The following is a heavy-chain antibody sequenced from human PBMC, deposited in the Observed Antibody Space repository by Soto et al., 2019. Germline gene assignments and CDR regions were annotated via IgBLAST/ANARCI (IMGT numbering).Heavy chain of an antibody. J-gene: IGHJ3*02. CDR3: ARVSGAKDAFDI. Sequence: GGSLRLSCASSGFTFSSYGMHLVRQAPGKGLEWVAVIWYDGSNKYYADSVKGRFTISRDNSKNTLYLQMNSLRAEDTAVYYCARVSGAKDAFDIWGQGTMVT. CDR1: GFTFSSYG. V-gene: IGHV3-33*01. D-gene: IGHD1-26*01. CDR2: IWYDGSNK.